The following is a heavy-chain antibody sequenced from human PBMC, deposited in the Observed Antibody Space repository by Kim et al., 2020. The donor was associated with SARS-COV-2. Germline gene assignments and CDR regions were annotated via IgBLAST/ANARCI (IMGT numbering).Heavy chain of an antibody. J-gene: IGHJ6*02. CDR3: ARDSSSWYGFYGMDV. Sequence: DSVEGRLTIPRDNSKNTMYLQRNSRRAEDTAVFYCARDSSSWYGFYGMDVWGQGTTVTVSS. V-gene: IGHV3-30*07. D-gene: IGHD6-13*01.